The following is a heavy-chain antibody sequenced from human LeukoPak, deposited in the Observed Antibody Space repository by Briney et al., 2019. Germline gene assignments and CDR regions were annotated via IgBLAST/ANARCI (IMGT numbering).Heavy chain of an antibody. CDR3: ARHPVSYVWGSYRRHDAFDI. D-gene: IGHD3-16*02. Sequence: SETLSLTCTVSGGSISSSSYYWGWIRQPPGKGLERIGSIYYSGSTYYNPSLKSRVTISVDTSKNQFSLKLSSVTAADTAVYYCARHPVSYVWGSYRRHDAFDIWGQGTMVTVSS. V-gene: IGHV4-39*01. CDR2: IYYSGST. J-gene: IGHJ3*02. CDR1: GGSISSSSYY.